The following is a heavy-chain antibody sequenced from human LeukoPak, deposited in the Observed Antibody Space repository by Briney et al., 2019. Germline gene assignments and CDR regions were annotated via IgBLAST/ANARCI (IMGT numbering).Heavy chain of an antibody. CDR3: ARRRWQLVGPYFDY. V-gene: IGHV4-59*01. CDR1: GDFHSPYY. CDR2: IYSSGNT. Sequence: PSETLSLTCSFSGDFHSPYYWSWIRQSPGKGLEWVGHIYSSGNTDYNSALKRRVTISVDTSKSQFSQRLSSVTATDTAVYYCARRRWQLVGPYFDYWGQGILVTVSS. J-gene: IGHJ4*02. D-gene: IGHD1-26*01.